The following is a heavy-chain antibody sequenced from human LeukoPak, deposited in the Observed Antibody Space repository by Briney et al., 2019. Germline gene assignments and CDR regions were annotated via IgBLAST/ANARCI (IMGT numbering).Heavy chain of an antibody. J-gene: IGHJ4*02. V-gene: IGHV1-2*02. CDR3: ARGGDSTGWTFDY. CDR2: INSNSGGT. D-gene: IGHD6-19*01. CDR1: GYTFSGYY. Sequence: ASVTVSCKASGYTFSGYYMHWLRQAPGQGLVWMGWINSNSGGTNYAQKFQGRVTMTRDTSLSTVYMELRRLRSDDTAVYYCARGGDSTGWTFDYWGQGTLVTVSS.